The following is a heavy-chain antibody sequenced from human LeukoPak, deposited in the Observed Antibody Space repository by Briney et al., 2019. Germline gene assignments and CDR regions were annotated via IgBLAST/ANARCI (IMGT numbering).Heavy chain of an antibody. J-gene: IGHJ4*02. CDR1: GFAFESST. Sequence: GGPLRLSCAGSGFAFESSTMTWVRQAPGKGLEWVSLISDTGRDMNSADSVRGRFTISRDNTKNSLFLQMDSLGVEDTAIYYCAKGLFSAYDKYLDSWGQGTLVTVSS. CDR2: ISDTGRDM. V-gene: IGHV3-21*04. D-gene: IGHD5-12*01. CDR3: AKGLFSAYDKYLDS.